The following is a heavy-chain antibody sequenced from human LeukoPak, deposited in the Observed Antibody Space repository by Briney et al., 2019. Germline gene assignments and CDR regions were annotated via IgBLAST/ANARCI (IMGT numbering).Heavy chain of an antibody. J-gene: IGHJ5*02. CDR1: GFTFSSYW. Sequence: PGGSLRLSCAASGFTFSSYWMNWVRQAPGKGLEWVGRIKSKTDGGTTDYAAPVKGRFTISRDDSKNTLYLQMNSLKTEDTAVYYCTTDTPMYYYGSGSSTRFDPWGQGTLVTVS. D-gene: IGHD3-10*01. V-gene: IGHV3-15*01. CDR3: TTDTPMYYYGSGSSTRFDP. CDR2: IKSKTDGGTT.